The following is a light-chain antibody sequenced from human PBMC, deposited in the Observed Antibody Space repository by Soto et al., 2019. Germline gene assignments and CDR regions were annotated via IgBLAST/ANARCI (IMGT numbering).Light chain of an antibody. CDR2: GAS. J-gene: IGKJ5*01. Sequence: EIVMTQSPATLSVSPGGRATLSCRASQSVNSNLAWYQQRPGQAPRLLIYGASTRATGIPARFNGSGSGTEFTLTISSLQSEDFAVYYCQQYNNWPPTFGQGTRLEIK. CDR3: QQYNNWPPT. CDR1: QSVNSN. V-gene: IGKV3-15*01.